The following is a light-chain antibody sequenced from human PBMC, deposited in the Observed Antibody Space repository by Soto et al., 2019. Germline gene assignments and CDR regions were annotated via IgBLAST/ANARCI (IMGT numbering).Light chain of an antibody. CDR3: SSYTTSNTQV. CDR1: SSDVGTYNY. CDR2: DVS. Sequence: QSALTQPASVSGSPGQSITISCTGTSSDVGTYNYVSWYQHRPGKAPKLMIYDVSYRPSGVSNRFSGSKSANTASLTNSGLQAEDEADYYCSSYTTSNTQVFGGGTKLTVL. V-gene: IGLV2-14*01. J-gene: IGLJ3*02.